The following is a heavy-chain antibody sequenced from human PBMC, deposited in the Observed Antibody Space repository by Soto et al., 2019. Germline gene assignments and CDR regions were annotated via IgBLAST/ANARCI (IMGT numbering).Heavy chain of an antibody. D-gene: IGHD3-10*01. Sequence: SVKVSCKASGGTFSSYAISWVRQAPGQGLEWMGGIIPIFGTANYAQKFQGRVTITADESTSTAYMELSSLRSEDTAVYYCARAGRYYYDSGRTLPHYYYYYAMDVWGQGTTVTVSS. CDR1: GGTFSSYA. CDR2: IIPIFGTA. V-gene: IGHV1-69*13. J-gene: IGHJ6*02. CDR3: ARAGRYYYDSGRTLPHYYYYYAMDV.